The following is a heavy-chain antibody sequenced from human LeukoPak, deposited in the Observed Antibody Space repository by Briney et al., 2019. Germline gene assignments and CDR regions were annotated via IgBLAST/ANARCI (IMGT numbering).Heavy chain of an antibody. CDR2: ISSSSSYI. J-gene: IGHJ4*02. V-gene: IGHV3-21*01. Sequence: PGGSLRLSCAASGFTFSSYAMHWVRQAPGKGLEWVSSISSSSSYIYYADSVKGRFTISRDNAKNSLYLQMNSLRAEDTAVYYCARAGWELGCDYWGQGTLVTVSS. CDR1: GFTFSSYA. D-gene: IGHD1-26*01. CDR3: ARAGWELGCDY.